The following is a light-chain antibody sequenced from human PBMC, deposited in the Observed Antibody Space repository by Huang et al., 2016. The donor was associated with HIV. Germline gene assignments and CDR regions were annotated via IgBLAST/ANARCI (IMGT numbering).Light chain of an antibody. J-gene: IGKJ5*01. CDR1: QSVSSN. CDR2: GAS. CDR3: QQYNNWPPIT. Sequence: EIVMTQSPVTLSVSPGDRATLSCRASQSVSSNLAWYQQKPGQAPRLLIYGASTRATGVQARVSGSGSGTEFTLTISSLQSEDFALYYCQQYNNWPPITFGQGTRLEIK. V-gene: IGKV3-15*01.